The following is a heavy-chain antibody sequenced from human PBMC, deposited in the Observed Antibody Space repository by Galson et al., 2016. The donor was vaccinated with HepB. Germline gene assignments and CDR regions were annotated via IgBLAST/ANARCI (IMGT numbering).Heavy chain of an antibody. V-gene: IGHV1-18*01. D-gene: IGHD3-10*01. CDR1: DYTFTGYG. CDR3: ARFRDLLRDGMDV. Sequence: SVKVSCKASDYTFTGYGINWVRQAPGQGIEWMGWISVYNGNTDYAQIFKDRITLTTDTATNTAYMELGSLRLDDTAIYYCARFRDLLRDGMDVWGKGTSVTVSS. J-gene: IGHJ6*04. CDR2: ISVYNGNT.